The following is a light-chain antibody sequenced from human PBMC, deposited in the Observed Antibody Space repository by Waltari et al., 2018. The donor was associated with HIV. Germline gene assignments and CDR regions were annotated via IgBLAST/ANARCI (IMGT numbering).Light chain of an antibody. V-gene: IGKV1-39*01. CDR3: QQSYSTPPVT. CDR1: QSSSSC. CDR2: AAS. J-gene: IGKJ3*01. Sequence: DIQMTQSPSALSAAVGDRVTITCRARQSSSSCLNWYQQKQGKAPKLLIFAASSLQSAVPSSFSGRGTGTDSTFSISSLQPDDFPTYYCQQSYSTPPVTFGPGTTVDIK.